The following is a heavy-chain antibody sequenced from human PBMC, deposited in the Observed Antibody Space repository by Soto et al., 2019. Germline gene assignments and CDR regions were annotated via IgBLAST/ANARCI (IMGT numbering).Heavy chain of an antibody. CDR2: INAANGDT. CDR3: VRRHVSATGIDWFVP. Sequence: ASVKVSCKASGYTFTSYGIHWVRQAPGQRLECMGWINAANGDTKYSPKFQGRVTITRDTSASTAYMEPSSLRSEDTAVYYCVRRHVSATGIDWFVPWGQGALVTVSS. D-gene: IGHD6-13*01. J-gene: IGHJ5*02. CDR1: GYTFTSYG. V-gene: IGHV1-3*01.